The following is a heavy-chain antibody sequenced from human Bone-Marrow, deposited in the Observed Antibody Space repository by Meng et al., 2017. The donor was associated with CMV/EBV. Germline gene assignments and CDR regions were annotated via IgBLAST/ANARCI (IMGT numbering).Heavy chain of an antibody. V-gene: IGHV4-34*01. J-gene: IGHJ6*02. CDR2: INHSGST. Sequence: GYYWSWIRQPPGKGLEWIGKINHSGSTNYNPSLKSRVTISVDTSKNQFSLKLSSVTAADTAVYYCARGQSDFWSGYSIYYYYGMDVWGQGTTVTVSS. D-gene: IGHD3-3*01. CDR1: GYY. CDR3: ARGQSDFWSGYSIYYYYGMDV.